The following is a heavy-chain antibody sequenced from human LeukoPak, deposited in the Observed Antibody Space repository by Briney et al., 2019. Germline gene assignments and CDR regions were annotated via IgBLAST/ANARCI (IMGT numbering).Heavy chain of an antibody. D-gene: IGHD3-3*01. J-gene: IGHJ6*02. CDR1: GYTFTGYY. Sequence: ASVKVSCKASGYTFTGYYMHWVRQAPGQGLEWMGWINPNSGGTNYAQKFQGWVTMTRDTSISTAYMELSRLRSDDTAVYYCARDRFDTYYYYGMDVWGQGTTVTVPS. CDR3: ARDRFDTYYYYGMDV. CDR2: INPNSGGT. V-gene: IGHV1-2*04.